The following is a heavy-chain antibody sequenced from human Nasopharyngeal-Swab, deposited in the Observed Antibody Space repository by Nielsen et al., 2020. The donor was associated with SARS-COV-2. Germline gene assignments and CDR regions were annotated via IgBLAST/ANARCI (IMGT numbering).Heavy chain of an antibody. CDR3: ARGPYYDSSGYSLSWRRSYYYYCMDV. J-gene: IGHJ6*02. V-gene: IGHV1-8*01. CDR1: GYTFTSYD. D-gene: IGHD3-22*01. Sequence: ASVKVSCKASGYTFTSYDINWVRQATGQGLEWMGWMNPNSGNTGYAQKFQGRVTMTRNTSISTAYMELSSLRSEDTAVYYCARGPYYDSSGYSLSWRRSYYYYCMDVWGQGTTVTVSS. CDR2: MNPNSGNT.